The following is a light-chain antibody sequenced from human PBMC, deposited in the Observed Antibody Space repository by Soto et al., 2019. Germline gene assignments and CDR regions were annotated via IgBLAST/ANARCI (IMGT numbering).Light chain of an antibody. CDR1: SSNIGAGYD. V-gene: IGLV1-40*01. Sequence: QSVLTQPPSVSGAPGQRVTISCTGSSSNIGAGYDVHWYQQLPGTAPKLLIYGNSDRPSGVPDRFSGSKSGTSASLAIAGVQGEDEADYYCQSYGSSLSIGVFGGGTKVAVL. CDR3: QSYGSSLSIGV. CDR2: GNS. J-gene: IGLJ3*02.